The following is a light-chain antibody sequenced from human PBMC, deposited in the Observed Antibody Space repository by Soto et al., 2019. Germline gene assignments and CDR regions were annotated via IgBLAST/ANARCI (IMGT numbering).Light chain of an antibody. Sequence: QSALTQPASVSGSPGQSITISCTGTSSDVGSYNLVSWYQQHPGKAPKLMIYEGSQRPSGVSNRFSGSKSGNTASLTISGLQAEDEADYYCCSYAVSSTFVVFGGGTKLTVL. J-gene: IGLJ2*01. V-gene: IGLV2-23*03. CDR2: EGS. CDR1: SSDVGSYNL. CDR3: CSYAVSSTFVV.